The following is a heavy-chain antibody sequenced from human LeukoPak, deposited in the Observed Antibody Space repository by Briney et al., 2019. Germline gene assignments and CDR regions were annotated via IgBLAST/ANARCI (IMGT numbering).Heavy chain of an antibody. CDR3: ARVGRVSIYPSYMDV. CDR1: GFSFSTFS. J-gene: IGHJ6*03. V-gene: IGHV3-30*04. CDR2: ISDDGRDV. Sequence: GGSLTLSCEASGFSFSTFSMHWVRQTPDNGLEWVAVISDDGRDVYYADSVKGRFTISRDNSKNTLYLQMHSVSPEDTAVVYCARVGRVSIYPSYMDVWGKGTTVTVSS. D-gene: IGHD6-6*01.